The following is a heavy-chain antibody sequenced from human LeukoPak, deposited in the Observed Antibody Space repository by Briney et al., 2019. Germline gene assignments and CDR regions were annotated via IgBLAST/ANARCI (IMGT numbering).Heavy chain of an antibody. J-gene: IGHJ5*02. V-gene: IGHV4-59*01. D-gene: IGHD6-13*01. CDR3: ARVMTGYSSSWYTVPPNWFDP. CDR1: GGSISSYY. Sequence: KPSETLSLTCTVSGGSISSYYWSWIRQPPGKGLEWLGYIYYSGSTNYNPSLKSRVTISVDTSKNQFSLKLSSVTAADTAVYYCARVMTGYSSSWYTVPPNWFDPWGQGTLVTVSS. CDR2: IYYSGST.